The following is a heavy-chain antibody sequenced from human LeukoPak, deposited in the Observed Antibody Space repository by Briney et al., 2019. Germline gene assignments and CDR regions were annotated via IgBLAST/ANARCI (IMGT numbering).Heavy chain of an antibody. D-gene: IGHD3-16*02. CDR3: ATEAAHMITFGGVIVRWFDP. J-gene: IGHJ5*02. Sequence: ASVKVSCKASGYTFTSYGISWVRQAPGQGLEWMGWISAYNGNTNYAQKFQGRVTMTEDTSTDTAYMELSSLRSEDTAVYYCATEAAHMITFGGVIVRWFDPWGQGTLVTVSS. CDR2: ISAYNGNT. V-gene: IGHV1-18*01. CDR1: GYTFTSYG.